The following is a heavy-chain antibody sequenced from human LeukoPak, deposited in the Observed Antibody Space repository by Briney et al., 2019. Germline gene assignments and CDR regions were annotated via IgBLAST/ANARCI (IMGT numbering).Heavy chain of an antibody. CDR3: SRAIAVAGVYYYYGMDV. CDR1: GFTFSSYD. J-gene: IGHJ6*02. Sequence: GGSLRLSCAASGFTFSSYDMHWVRQATGKGLEWVSAIGTAGDTYYPGSVKGRFTISRENAKNSLYLQMNSLRAGDTAVYKGSRAIAVAGVYYYYGMDVWGQGTTVTVSS. CDR2: IGTAGDT. D-gene: IGHD6-19*01. V-gene: IGHV3-13*01.